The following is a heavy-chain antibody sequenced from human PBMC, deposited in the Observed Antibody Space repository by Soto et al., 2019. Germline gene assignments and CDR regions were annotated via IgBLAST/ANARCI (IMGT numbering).Heavy chain of an antibody. J-gene: IGHJ4*02. Sequence: QVQLVESGGGVVQPGRSLRLSCAASGFIFSSYAMDWVRQAPGKGLEWVAVISYDGSNKYYADSVKGRFTISRDNSKNTLYLQMNSLRAEDTAVYYCARDHNRYGGNQFDYWGQGTLVTVSS. CDR2: ISYDGSNK. CDR3: ARDHNRYGGNQFDY. D-gene: IGHD4-17*01. V-gene: IGHV3-30-3*01. CDR1: GFIFSSYA.